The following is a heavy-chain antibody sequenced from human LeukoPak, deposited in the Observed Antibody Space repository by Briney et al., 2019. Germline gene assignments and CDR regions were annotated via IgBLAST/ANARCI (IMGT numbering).Heavy chain of an antibody. V-gene: IGHV5-51*03. CDR3: ARPVAYDSGGYYPNYFDY. J-gene: IGHJ4*02. CDR1: GYSFTSYW. CDR2: IYPGDSDT. Sequence: KPGESLKISCKGSGYSFTSYWIGWVRQMPGKGLEWMGIIYPGDSDTRYSPSFQGQVTISADKSVSTAYLQWSSLKASDTAMYYCARPVAYDSGGYYPNYFDYWGQGTLVTVSS. D-gene: IGHD3-22*01.